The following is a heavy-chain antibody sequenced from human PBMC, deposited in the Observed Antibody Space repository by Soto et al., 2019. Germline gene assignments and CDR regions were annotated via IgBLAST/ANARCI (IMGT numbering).Heavy chain of an antibody. CDR2: IIPILGIA. CDR1: GGTFSSYT. V-gene: IGHV1-69*08. J-gene: IGHJ4*02. Sequence: QVQLVQSGAEVKKPGSSVKVSCKASGGTFSSYTISWVRQAPGQGLEWMGRIIPILGIANYAQKFQGRVTITADKSTSTAYMELSSLRSEDTAVYYCARDGGNYYDSSGYYYNAYWGQGTLVTVSS. D-gene: IGHD3-22*01. CDR3: ARDGGNYYDSSGYYYNAY.